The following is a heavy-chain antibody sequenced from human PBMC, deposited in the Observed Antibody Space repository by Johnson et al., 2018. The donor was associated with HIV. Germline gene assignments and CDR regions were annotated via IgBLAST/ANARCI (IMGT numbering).Heavy chain of an antibody. D-gene: IGHD5-24*01. V-gene: IGHV3-7*01. CDR2: IKQDGSEK. J-gene: IGHJ3*02. CDR3: ARPRRGMATNRDAFDI. Sequence: VQLVESGGGLVQPGGSLRLSCAASAFTFSRYWMSWVRQAPGKGLEWVANIKQDGSEKYYVDSVKGRFTISRDNAKNSLYLQMNSLRAEDTAVYYCARPRRGMATNRDAFDIWGQGTMVIVS. CDR1: AFTFSRYW.